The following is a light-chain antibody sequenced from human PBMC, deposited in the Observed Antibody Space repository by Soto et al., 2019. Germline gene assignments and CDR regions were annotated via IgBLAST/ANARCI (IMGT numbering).Light chain of an antibody. V-gene: IGKV3-15*01. Sequence: EIVKTHSPATLSGSPGERATLSCRASQSLSNNLAWYQQKPSQAPRLLIYGASTRATGIPARFSGSGSGTEFTLTISSLQSEDFAVYYCQQYNYWHPTFGQGTKVDIK. J-gene: IGKJ1*01. CDR2: GAS. CDR3: QQYNYWHPT. CDR1: QSLSNN.